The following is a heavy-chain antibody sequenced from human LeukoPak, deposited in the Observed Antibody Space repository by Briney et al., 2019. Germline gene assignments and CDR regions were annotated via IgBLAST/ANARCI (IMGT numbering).Heavy chain of an antibody. D-gene: IGHD5-18*01. CDR1: GFTFSSYA. J-gene: IGHJ4*02. V-gene: IGHV3-23*01. Sequence: GGSLRLSCAASGFTFSSYAMSWVRQAPGKGLEWVSAISGSGGSTYYADSVKGRFTISRDNSKNTLYLQMNSLRAEDTAVHYCAKDMGVDTAMVTSLYFDYWGQGTLVTVSS. CDR2: ISGSGGST. CDR3: AKDMGVDTAMVTSLYFDY.